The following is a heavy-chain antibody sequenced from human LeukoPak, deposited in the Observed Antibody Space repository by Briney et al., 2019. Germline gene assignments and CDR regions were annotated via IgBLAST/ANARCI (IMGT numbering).Heavy chain of an antibody. Sequence: ASVKVSCKASGYTFTSYDINWVRQATGQGLEWMGWMNPNSGNTGYAQKFQGRVTITRNTSISTAYMELSSLRSEDTAVYYCARGQGYDSSGPLGAFDIWGQGTMVTVSS. V-gene: IGHV1-8*03. CDR2: MNPNSGNT. CDR3: ARGQGYDSSGPLGAFDI. J-gene: IGHJ3*02. D-gene: IGHD3-22*01. CDR1: GYTFTSYD.